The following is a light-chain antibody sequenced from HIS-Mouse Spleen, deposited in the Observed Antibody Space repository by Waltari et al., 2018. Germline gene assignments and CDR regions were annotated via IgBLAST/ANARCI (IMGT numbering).Light chain of an antibody. V-gene: IGLV2-14*03. CDR3: SSYTSSSFNVV. CDR1: SSDVGGYNY. Sequence: QSALTQPASVSGSPGQSINISCTGTSSDVGGYNYVPWYQQHPGKAPKLMIYDVSNRPSGVSNRFSGSKSGNTASLTISGLQAEDEADYYCSSYTSSSFNVVFGGGTKLTVL. J-gene: IGLJ2*01. CDR2: DVS.